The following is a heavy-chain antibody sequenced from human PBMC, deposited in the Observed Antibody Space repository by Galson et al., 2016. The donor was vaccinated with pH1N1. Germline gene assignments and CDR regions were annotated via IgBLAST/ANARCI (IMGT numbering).Heavy chain of an antibody. CDR1: GFSFSSYW. V-gene: IGHV3-74*01. CDR3: ARDLCGSEDY. Sequence: SLRLSCATSGFSFSSYWFHWVRQDQAMGLVWVARIDEDGETTNYADSVRGRYTIYRDNAKNTLYLAMNSLRAEDTAVYYCARDLCGSEDYWGQGTLVTVSS. D-gene: IGHD1-26*01. CDR2: IDEDGETT. J-gene: IGHJ4*02.